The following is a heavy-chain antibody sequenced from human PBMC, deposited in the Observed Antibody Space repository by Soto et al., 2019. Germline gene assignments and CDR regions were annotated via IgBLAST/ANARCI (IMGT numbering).Heavy chain of an antibody. Sequence: GGSLRLSCAASGFTFSSYSMNWVRQAPGKGLEWVSYVSSSSTIYYADSVKGRFTISRDNAKNSLYLQMNSLRAEDTAVYYCARGLVAAAHWFDPWGQGTLVTVSS. V-gene: IGHV3-48*01. J-gene: IGHJ5*02. D-gene: IGHD2-15*01. CDR2: VSSSSTI. CDR1: GFTFSSYS. CDR3: ARGLVAAAHWFDP.